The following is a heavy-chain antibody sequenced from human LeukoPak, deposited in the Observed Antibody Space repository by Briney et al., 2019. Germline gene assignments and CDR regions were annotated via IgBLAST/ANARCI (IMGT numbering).Heavy chain of an antibody. CDR2: IDRSGNT. Sequence: PSETLSLTCAVSGYSISSGYYWGWIRQSPGKGLEWIGRIDRSGNTYYNPPLKSRVAISVGTSSNQFSLRLTSVTAADTAVYYCARMDDYFGSGNYYNVINYYYMDVWGKGTTVTVS. V-gene: IGHV4-38-2*01. D-gene: IGHD3-10*01. J-gene: IGHJ6*03. CDR1: GYSISSGYY. CDR3: ARMDDYFGSGNYYNVINYYYMDV.